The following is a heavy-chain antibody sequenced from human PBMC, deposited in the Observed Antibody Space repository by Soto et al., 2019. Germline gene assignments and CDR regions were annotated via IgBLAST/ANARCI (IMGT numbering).Heavy chain of an antibody. CDR1: GFTFSGYS. CDR2: ISTNSDYI. Sequence: EVQLVESEGGLVKPGESLRLSCAESGFTFSGYSMNWVRQAPGKGLEWVSSISTNSDYIYYADSVKGRFTISRDNAKNSLFLQMTGLRVEDAAVYYCARATRGGYKEGFDYWGQGTLVTVSS. CDR3: ARATRGGYKEGFDY. J-gene: IGHJ4*02. D-gene: IGHD5-12*01. V-gene: IGHV3-21*01.